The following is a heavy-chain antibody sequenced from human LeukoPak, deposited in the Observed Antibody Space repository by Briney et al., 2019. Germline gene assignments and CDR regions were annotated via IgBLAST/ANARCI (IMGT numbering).Heavy chain of an antibody. V-gene: IGHV3-23*01. J-gene: IGHJ3*02. CDR1: GVTLSNYA. CDR3: AKVVSGPEAFDI. D-gene: IGHD6-19*01. Sequence: GGSLRLSCVASGVTLSNYAMSWARQAPGKGLEWVSGISSSGSGGNTYYADSVKGRFTISRDSSRNTLFLHMNTLRAEDTAVYYCAKVVSGPEAFDIWGQGTMVTVSS. CDR2: ISSSGSGGNT.